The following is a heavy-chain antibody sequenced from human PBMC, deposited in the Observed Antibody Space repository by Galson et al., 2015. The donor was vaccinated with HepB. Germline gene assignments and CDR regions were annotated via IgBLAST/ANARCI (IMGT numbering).Heavy chain of an antibody. CDR1: GYTLTELS. D-gene: IGHD3-22*01. Sequence: SVKVSCKVSGYTLTELSMHWVRQAPGKGLEWMGGFDPEDGETIYAQKFQGRVTMTEDTSTDTAYMELSSLRSEDTAVYYCATERSYYDSSGYSLDYWGQGTLVTVSS. CDR3: ATERSYYDSSGYSLDY. CDR2: FDPEDGET. V-gene: IGHV1-24*01. J-gene: IGHJ4*02.